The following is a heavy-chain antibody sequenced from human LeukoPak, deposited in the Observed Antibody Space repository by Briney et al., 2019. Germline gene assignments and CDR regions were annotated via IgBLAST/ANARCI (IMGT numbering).Heavy chain of an antibody. CDR2: ISSSGSTI. V-gene: IGHV3-11*01. D-gene: IGHD2-2*01. Sequence: GGFLRLSCAASGFTFSDYYMSWIRQAPGKGLEWVSYISSSGSTIYYADSVKGRFTISRDNAKNSLYLQMNSLRAEDTAVYYCARDGGAYCSSTSCYDYGMDVWGQGTTVTVSS. J-gene: IGHJ6*02. CDR1: GFTFSDYY. CDR3: ARDGGAYCSSTSCYDYGMDV.